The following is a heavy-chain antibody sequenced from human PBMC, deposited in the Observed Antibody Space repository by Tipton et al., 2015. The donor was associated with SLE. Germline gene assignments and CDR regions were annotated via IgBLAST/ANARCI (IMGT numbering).Heavy chain of an antibody. V-gene: IGHV1-18*01. CDR3: ARGARGNSYGSDEDFDD. CDR1: GYTFTSYG. J-gene: IGHJ4*02. CDR2: VSAYSGNT. Sequence: QLVQSGAEVKKPGASVKVSCKASGYTFTSYGISWVRQAPGQGLEWMGWVSAYSGNTNYAQNFQGRVTLTTDTSTSTGYMELRSLRSDDAAVYYCARGARGNSYGSDEDFDDWGQGTLITVSS. D-gene: IGHD5-18*01.